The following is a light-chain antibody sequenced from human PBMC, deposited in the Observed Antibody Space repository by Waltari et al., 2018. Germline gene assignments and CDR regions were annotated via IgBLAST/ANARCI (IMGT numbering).Light chain of an antibody. CDR2: RNN. Sequence: QSVLTQPPSASGTPGQRVTISCSGSSSNIGSNYVYWYQQLPGTAPKLLVYRNNQRPSGVPDEFSGSNAGTSASLAISGLRSEDEADYYCAAWDDSLRGVFGGGTKLTVL. CDR1: SSNIGSNY. CDR3: AAWDDSLRGV. J-gene: IGLJ3*02. V-gene: IGLV1-47*01.